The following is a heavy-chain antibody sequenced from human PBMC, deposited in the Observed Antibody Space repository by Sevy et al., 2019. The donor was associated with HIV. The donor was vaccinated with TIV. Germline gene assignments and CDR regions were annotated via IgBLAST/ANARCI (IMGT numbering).Heavy chain of an antibody. J-gene: IGHJ6*02. V-gene: IGHV5-51*01. CDR3: ARRAYYDSSGYYTYGMDV. CDR1: GYTFSNYW. Sequence: GGSLRLSCKGSGYTFSNYWIGWVRQMPGKGLEWMGIIYPGDSDTSYSPSFQGQVTISSDKSISTAYLQWSSLKASDTAMYYCARRAYYDSSGYYTYGMDVWGQGTTVTVSS. D-gene: IGHD3-22*01. CDR2: IYPGDSDT.